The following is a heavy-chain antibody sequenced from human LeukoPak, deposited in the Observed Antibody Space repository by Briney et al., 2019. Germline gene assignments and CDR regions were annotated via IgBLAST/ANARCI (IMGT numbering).Heavy chain of an antibody. J-gene: IGHJ3*02. CDR2: ISYDGSNK. CDR3: AKDVWGSSSGAFDI. D-gene: IGHD3-16*01. Sequence: GGSLRLSCAASGFTFSSYAMHWVRQAPDKGLEWVAIISYDGSNKYYADSVKGRFTISRDNSKNTLYLQMNSLRAEDTAVYYCAKDVWGSSSGAFDIWGQGAMVTVSS. CDR1: GFTFSSYA. V-gene: IGHV3-30-3*01.